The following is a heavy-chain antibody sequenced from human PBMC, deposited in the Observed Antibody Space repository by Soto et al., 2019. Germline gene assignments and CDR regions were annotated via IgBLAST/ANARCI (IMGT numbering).Heavy chain of an antibody. CDR3: AADGIGSYFYFDY. V-gene: IGHV4-34*01. Sequence: SETLSLTCAVYGGSFSGYYWSWIRQPPGKGLEWIGEINHSGSTNYNPSLKSRVTISVDTSKNQFSLKLSSVTAADTAVYYCAADGIGSYFYFDYWGQGTLVTVSS. D-gene: IGHD1-26*01. J-gene: IGHJ4*02. CDR1: GGSFSGYY. CDR2: INHSGST.